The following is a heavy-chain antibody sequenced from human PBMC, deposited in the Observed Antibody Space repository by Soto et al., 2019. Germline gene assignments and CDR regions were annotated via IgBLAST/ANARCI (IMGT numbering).Heavy chain of an antibody. CDR3: AREGRCSSTSCYTRYYYYMDV. D-gene: IGHD2-2*02. CDR1: GGSFSGYY. CDR2: INHSGST. J-gene: IGHJ6*03. V-gene: IGHV4-34*01. Sequence: SETLSLTCAVYGGSFSGYYWSWIRQPPGKGLEWIGEINHSGSTNYNPSLKSRVTISVDTSKNQFSLKLSSVTAADTAVYYCAREGRCSSTSCYTRYYYYMDVWGKGTTVTVSS.